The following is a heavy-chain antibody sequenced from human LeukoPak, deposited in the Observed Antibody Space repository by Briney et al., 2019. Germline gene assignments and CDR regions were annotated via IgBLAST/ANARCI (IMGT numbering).Heavy chain of an antibody. V-gene: IGHV3-30-3*01. Sequence: PGGSLRLSCAASGFTFSSYAMHWVRQAPGKGLEWVAVISYDGSNKYYADSVKGRFTISRDNSKNTLYLQMNSLRAEDTAVYYCARGSRDPQPFFDYWGQGTLVTVSS. CDR3: ARGSRDPQPFFDY. CDR2: ISYDGSNK. D-gene: IGHD1-1*01. CDR1: GFTFSSYA. J-gene: IGHJ4*02.